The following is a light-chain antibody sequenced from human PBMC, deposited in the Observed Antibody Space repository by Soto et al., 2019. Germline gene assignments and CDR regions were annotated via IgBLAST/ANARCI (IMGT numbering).Light chain of an antibody. CDR2: GAS. J-gene: IGKJ5*01. V-gene: IGKV3-11*01. Sequence: EILLTQSSRTHSLSPGERANLYCRASHSVISYLAWYPKKTGQAPMLLIYGASNRATGIPARFSGSGSGTDFTITISRLETEDFAVYYCKQRNNWPGITFGQGTRLEI. CDR3: KQRNNWPGIT. CDR1: HSVISY.